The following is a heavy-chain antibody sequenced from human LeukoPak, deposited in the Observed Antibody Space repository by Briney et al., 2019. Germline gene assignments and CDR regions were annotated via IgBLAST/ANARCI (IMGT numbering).Heavy chain of an antibody. CDR1: GFTFSSYA. J-gene: IGHJ4*02. Sequence: PGGSLRLSCAASGFTFSSYAMSWVRQAPGKGLEWVSAISGSGGSTYYADSVKGRFTISRDNSKNTLYLQMSSLRAEDTAVYYCARGVDIVATIINFDYWGQGTLATVSS. CDR2: ISGSGGST. V-gene: IGHV3-23*01. CDR3: ARGVDIVATIINFDY. D-gene: IGHD5-12*01.